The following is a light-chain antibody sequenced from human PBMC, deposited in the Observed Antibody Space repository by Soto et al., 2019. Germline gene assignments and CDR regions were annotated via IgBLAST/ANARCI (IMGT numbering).Light chain of an antibody. J-gene: IGLJ1*01. CDR2: EVQ. CDR1: NSDVGAYDF. CDR3: CSYGGSFTPYV. Sequence: QSGLTHPPSASGSPGQSFTISCTGTNSDVGAYDFVSWYQQPPGTAPNLIIYEVQKRPSGVPDRFSGSTSGNTASLNISGLQAEDVGEYLCCSYGGSFTPYVFGTGTKVTVL. V-gene: IGLV2-8*01.